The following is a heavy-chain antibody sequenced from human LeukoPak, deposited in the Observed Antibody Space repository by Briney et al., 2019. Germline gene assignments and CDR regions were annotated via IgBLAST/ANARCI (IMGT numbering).Heavy chain of an antibody. J-gene: IGHJ4*02. CDR1: GFTFDDYG. Sequence: GGSLRLSCAASGFTFDDYGMSWVRQAPGKGLEWVSGINWNGGSTGYADSVKGRFTISRDHSKNTLYLQMNSLRAEDAALYYCARGLESCSSGSCFKYWGQGTLVTVSS. D-gene: IGHD2-15*01. CDR3: ARGLESCSSGSCFKY. CDR2: INWNGGST. V-gene: IGHV3-20*04.